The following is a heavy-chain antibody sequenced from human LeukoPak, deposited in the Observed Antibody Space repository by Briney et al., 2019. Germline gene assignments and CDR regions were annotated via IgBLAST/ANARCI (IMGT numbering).Heavy chain of an antibody. D-gene: IGHD5-24*01. CDR3: VRDSNFKIDY. Sequence: PGGSLRLSCAVSGFTVSTYVMHWVRRAPREGLVGVSRINHDGSDISYADSVKGRSTISRDNAKHTLYLQMNSLRADDTAIYYCVRDSNFKIDYWGQGTLVTVSS. V-gene: IGHV3-74*01. J-gene: IGHJ4*02. CDR1: GFTVSTYV. CDR2: INHDGSDI.